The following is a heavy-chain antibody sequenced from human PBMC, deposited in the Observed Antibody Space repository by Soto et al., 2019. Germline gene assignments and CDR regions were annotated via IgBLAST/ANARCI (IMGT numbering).Heavy chain of an antibody. CDR3: APGSGWLSDY. D-gene: IGHD6-13*01. Sequence: QITLRESGPTLVKPTQTLTLTCNFSGFSLSSPAVGVNWIRQPPGKAPEWLALIYWDDDKRYNPSLKSRLTITKDNSKNQVVLTMTNMDPVDTATYYCAPGSGWLSDYWGQGTLVTVSS. J-gene: IGHJ4*02. CDR2: IYWDDDK. V-gene: IGHV2-5*02. CDR1: GFSLSSPAVG.